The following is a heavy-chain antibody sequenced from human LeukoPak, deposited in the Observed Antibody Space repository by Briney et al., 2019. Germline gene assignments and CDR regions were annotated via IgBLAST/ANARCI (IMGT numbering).Heavy chain of an antibody. J-gene: IGHJ6*03. V-gene: IGHV3-74*01. CDR1: GFTFSSYW. Sequence: PGGSLRLSCAASGFTFSSYWMHWVRQAPGKGLAWVSRINSDGSSTSYADSVKGRFTISRDNAKNTLYLQMNSLRAEDTAVYYCARQRVTMVRGVITRYYYYYMDVWGKGTTVTVSS. CDR3: ARQRVTMVRGVITRYYYYYMDV. CDR2: INSDGSST. D-gene: IGHD3-10*01.